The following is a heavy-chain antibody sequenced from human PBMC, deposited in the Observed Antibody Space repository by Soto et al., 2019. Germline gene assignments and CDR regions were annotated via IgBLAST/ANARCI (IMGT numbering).Heavy chain of an antibody. Sequence: QLQLQESGPGLVKPSETLSLTCSVSGDSISSSSYYWGWIRQPPGKGLEWIGTINYSGSTYYNPSLKSRVPISGDTSKTQFSLKVSSVTAADTAVYYCASLYGDYVHYRGQGILFSVSS. J-gene: IGHJ4*02. V-gene: IGHV4-39*01. CDR3: ASLYGDYVHY. D-gene: IGHD4-17*01. CDR1: GDSISSSSYY. CDR2: INYSGST.